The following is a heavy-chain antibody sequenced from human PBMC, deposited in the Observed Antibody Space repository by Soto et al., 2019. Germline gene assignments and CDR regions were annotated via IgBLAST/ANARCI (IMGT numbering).Heavy chain of an antibody. J-gene: IGHJ4*02. V-gene: IGHV1-69*13. D-gene: IGHD1-26*01. CDR3: ARXQEGATAFDY. Sequence: SVKVSGRAAGGTFSSDAISWLQQAPGQGRDWMGGIIPIFGTANYAQKFQGSVPLTADESTSTAYMELSSLRSEDTAVYYCARXQEGATAFDYWGQGTLVTVSS. CDR1: GGTFSSDA. CDR2: IIPIFGTA.